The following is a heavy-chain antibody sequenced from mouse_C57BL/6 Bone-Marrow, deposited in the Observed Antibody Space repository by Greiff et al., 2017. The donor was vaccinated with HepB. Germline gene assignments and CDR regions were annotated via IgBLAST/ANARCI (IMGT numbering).Heavy chain of an antibody. J-gene: IGHJ3*01. CDR1: GFSFNTYA. V-gene: IGHV10-1*01. CDR2: IRSKSNNYAT. CDR3: VRHDTTVVPY. D-gene: IGHD1-1*01. Sequence: GGGLVQPKGSLKLSCAASGFSFNTYAMNWVRQAPGKGLEWVARIRSKSNNYATYYADSVKDRFTISRDDSESMLYLQMNNLKTEDTAMYYCVRHDTTVVPYWGQGTLVTVSA.